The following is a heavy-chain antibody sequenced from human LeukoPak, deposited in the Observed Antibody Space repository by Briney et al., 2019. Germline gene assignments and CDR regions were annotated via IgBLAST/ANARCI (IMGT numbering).Heavy chain of an antibody. J-gene: IGHJ4*02. D-gene: IGHD3-3*01. CDR1: GGTFSSYA. CDR3: ARDGRFGVVIKD. V-gene: IGHV1-69*06. CDR2: IIPIFGTA. Sequence: SVKVSCKASGGTFSSYAISWVRQAPGQGLEWMGGIIPIFGTANYAQKFQGRVTITADKSTSTAYMELSSLRSEDTAVYYCARDGRFGVVIKDWGQGTLVTVSS.